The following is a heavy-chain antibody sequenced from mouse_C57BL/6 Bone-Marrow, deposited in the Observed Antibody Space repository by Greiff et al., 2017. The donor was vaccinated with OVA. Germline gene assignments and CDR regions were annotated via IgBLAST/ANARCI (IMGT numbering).Heavy chain of an antibody. CDR3: ALYGNNWYFDV. Sequence: VQLQESGAELMKPGASVKLSCKATGYTFTGYWIEWVKQRPGHGLEWIGEILPGSGSTNYTEKFKGKATFTADTSSNTAYMQLSSLTTEDSAIFYCALYGNNWYFDVWGTGTTVTVSS. V-gene: IGHV1-9*01. J-gene: IGHJ1*03. D-gene: IGHD2-1*01. CDR1: GYTFTGYW. CDR2: ILPGSGST.